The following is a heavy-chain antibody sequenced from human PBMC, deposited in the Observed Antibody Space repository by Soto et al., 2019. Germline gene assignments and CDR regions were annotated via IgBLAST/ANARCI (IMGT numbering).Heavy chain of an antibody. V-gene: IGHV1-69*12. J-gene: IGHJ4*02. CDR2: IIPIFGTA. CDR1: GDTFMTYA. Sequence: QVQLVQSGAEVKKPGSSVKVSCKASGDTFMTYAVSWVRQAPGQGLEWMGGIIPIFGTANYAQKFQGRVTITAYESTSTAYMELSSLRSEDTAVYYCASDPCISTTCYHDYWGQGTLVTVSS. D-gene: IGHD2-2*01. CDR3: ASDPCISTTCYHDY.